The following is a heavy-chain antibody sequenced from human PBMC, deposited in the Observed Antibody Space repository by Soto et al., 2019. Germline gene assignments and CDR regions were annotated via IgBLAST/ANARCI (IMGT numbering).Heavy chain of an antibody. CDR2: ISGSGSNT. Sequence: EVQVLESGGDLVQPGGSLRLSCAASGFTFTNYAMTWVRQAPGKGLEWVSAISGSGSNTYYADSVKGRFTISRDNSQNMLYLQMDGLRAEDTALYYCAKAYHDFWSGYGYWGQGTLVTVSS. D-gene: IGHD3-3*01. J-gene: IGHJ4*02. CDR3: AKAYHDFWSGYGY. CDR1: GFTFTNYA. V-gene: IGHV3-23*01.